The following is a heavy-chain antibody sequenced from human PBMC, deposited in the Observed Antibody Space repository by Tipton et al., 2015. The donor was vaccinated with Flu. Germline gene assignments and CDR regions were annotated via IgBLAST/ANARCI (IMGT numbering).Heavy chain of an antibody. CDR3: AKDRQDNYDFWSGDAFDI. V-gene: IGHV3-23*01. CDR1: GFTFSSYA. Sequence: SLRLSCAASGFTFSSYAMSWVRQAPGKGLEWVSAISGSGGSTYYADSVKGRFTISRDNSKNTLYLQMNSLRAEDTAVYYCAKDRQDNYDFWSGDAFDIWGQGTMVTVSS. CDR2: ISGSGGST. D-gene: IGHD3-3*01. J-gene: IGHJ3*02.